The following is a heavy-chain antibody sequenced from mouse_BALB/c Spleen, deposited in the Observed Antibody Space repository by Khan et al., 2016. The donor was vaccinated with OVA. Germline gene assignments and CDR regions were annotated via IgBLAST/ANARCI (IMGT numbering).Heavy chain of an antibody. Sequence: VQLQQSGAELVNPGASVRLSCKASGYTFTNYWVHWVIQRPGQGLEWIGEIYPGDGRVNYNQKFRIKATLTVDKSTNTAYMPLSSLTSEYSAVYYCARNAYFGNYFDFWGQGTSLSVSS. CDR3: ARNAYFGNYFDF. CDR1: GYTFTNYW. V-gene: IGHV1S81*02. D-gene: IGHD2-10*01. CDR2: IYPGDGRV. J-gene: IGHJ2*02.